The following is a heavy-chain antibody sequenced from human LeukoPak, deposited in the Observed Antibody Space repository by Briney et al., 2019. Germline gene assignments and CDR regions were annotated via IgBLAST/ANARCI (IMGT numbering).Heavy chain of an antibody. V-gene: IGHV3-66*01. CDR3: ARDLGQNYDTSDNWFDP. Sequence: GGSLRLSCAASGSTFSSYAMSWVRQAPGKGLEWVSDIYSVGRTYYADSVKGRFTISRGNAKNSLFLQMNSLRAADTAVYYCARDLGQNYDTSDNWFDPWGEGTLVTVSS. J-gene: IGHJ5*02. CDR1: GSTFSSYA. CDR2: IYSVGRT. D-gene: IGHD3-22*01.